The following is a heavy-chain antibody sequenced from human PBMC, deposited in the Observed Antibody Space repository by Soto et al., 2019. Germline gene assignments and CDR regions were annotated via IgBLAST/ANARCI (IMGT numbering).Heavy chain of an antibody. CDR2: ISYDGSNT. J-gene: IGHJ6*02. CDR1: GLPFSSYG. CDR3: AKVRESSLLKYHYYYGMDV. D-gene: IGHD1-26*01. V-gene: IGHV3-30*18. Sequence: PGGSLRLSCAASGLPFSSYGMHWVRQAPGKGLEWVAVISYDGSNTYYADSVKGLFTIARDISKNTLYLQMNSLRYEDTAVYYCAKVRESSLLKYHYYYGMDVRCQGTSVTVYS.